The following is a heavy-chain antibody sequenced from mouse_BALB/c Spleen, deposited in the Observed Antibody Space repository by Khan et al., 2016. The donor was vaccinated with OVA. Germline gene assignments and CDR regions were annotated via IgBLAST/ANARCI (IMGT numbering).Heavy chain of an antibody. CDR2: ISYSGST. Sequence: EVQLQESGPGLVKPSQSLSLTCTVTGYPITSGYGWNWIRQFPGNKMEWMGYISYSGSTNYNPSLKSRISITRATSKNQFFLQLNSVTTEDTATYYCTRTARIKYWGQGTTLTVSS. CDR3: TRTARIKY. CDR1: GYPITSGYG. D-gene: IGHD1-2*01. V-gene: IGHV3-2*02. J-gene: IGHJ2*01.